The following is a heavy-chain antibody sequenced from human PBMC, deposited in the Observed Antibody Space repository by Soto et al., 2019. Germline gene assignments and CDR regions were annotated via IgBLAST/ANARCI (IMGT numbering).Heavy chain of an antibody. D-gene: IGHD3-22*01. J-gene: IGHJ4*02. Sequence: PSETLSLTCAVSGESISTGYYWAWIRQPPGKGQEWIASIYHSGTAYYNPSLKSRVTISVDTSKNQFSLKVNSVTAADTAVYFCARDSSGRHDYWGQGTPVTVSS. CDR1: GESISTGYY. CDR2: IYHSGTA. CDR3: ARDSSGRHDY. V-gene: IGHV4-38-2*02.